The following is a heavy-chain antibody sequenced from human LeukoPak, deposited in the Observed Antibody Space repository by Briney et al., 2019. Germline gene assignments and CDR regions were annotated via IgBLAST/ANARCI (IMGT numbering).Heavy chain of an antibody. V-gene: IGHV3-30*03. CDR2: ISYDGSNK. Sequence: GTSLRLSCGASGFVFSGYGMHWVRQVPGKGLEWVAVISYDGSNKYYADSVKGRFTISRDNSKNTLYLQMNSLRAEDTAVYYCVTSLDYWGQGTLVTVSS. CDR1: GFVFSGYG. CDR3: VTSLDY. D-gene: IGHD4-11*01. J-gene: IGHJ4*02.